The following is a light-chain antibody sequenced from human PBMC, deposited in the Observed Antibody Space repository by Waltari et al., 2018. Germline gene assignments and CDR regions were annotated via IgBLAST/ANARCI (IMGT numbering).Light chain of an antibody. CDR3: QKYSSSIFT. V-gene: IGKV3-20*01. J-gene: IGKJ3*01. Sequence: VILTQSPATLSLSPGERATLSCRARQSVSSYLAWYQQKPGQAPRLLIYGASSRATGIPDRFSGSGSGTEFTLTISSLEPEDFAVYYCQKYSSSIFTFGPGTKLDIK. CDR1: QSVSSY. CDR2: GAS.